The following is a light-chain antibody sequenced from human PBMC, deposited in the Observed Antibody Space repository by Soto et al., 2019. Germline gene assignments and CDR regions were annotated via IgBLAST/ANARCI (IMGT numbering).Light chain of an antibody. V-gene: IGKV2-30*01. CDR3: MRGIPGYT. Sequence: DVVMTQSPLSLSVTLGQPASISCRSSQSLVYSDGNTYLHWFQQRPGQSPRRLIDSVSKRDPGVPDRVSGSGSGTDFTMEISRVEAEDVGFYYCMRGIPGYTFGQGTKLEIK. CDR2: SVS. CDR1: QSLVYSDGNTY. J-gene: IGKJ2*01.